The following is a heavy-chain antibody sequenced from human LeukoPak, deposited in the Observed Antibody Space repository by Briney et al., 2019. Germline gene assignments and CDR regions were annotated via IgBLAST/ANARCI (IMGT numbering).Heavy chain of an antibody. CDR1: GGSFSNYY. J-gene: IGHJ4*02. Sequence: SETLSLTCAVYGGSFSNYYWSWIRQHPGKGLEWIGYIYYSGSTYYNPSLKSRVTISVDTSKNQFSLKLSSVTAADTAVYYCARVDYGDYVLGFDYWGQGTLVTVSS. CDR2: IYYSGST. V-gene: IGHV4-31*11. CDR3: ARVDYGDYVLGFDY. D-gene: IGHD4-17*01.